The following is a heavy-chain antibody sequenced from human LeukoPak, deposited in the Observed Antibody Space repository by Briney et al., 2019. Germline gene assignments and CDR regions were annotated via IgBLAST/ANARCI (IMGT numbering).Heavy chain of an antibody. V-gene: IGHV3-7*01. CDR3: ARDALCSGGGCYLSYYYYYGMDV. D-gene: IGHD2-15*01. J-gene: IGHJ6*02. CDR2: IKQDGSEK. CDR1: GFTFSSYW. Sequence: PGGSLRLSCAASGFTFSSYWVSWVRQAPGKGLEWVANIKQDGSEKYYVDSVKGRFTISRDNAKNSLYLQMNSLRAEDTAVYYCARDALCSGGGCYLSYYYYYGMDVWGQGTTVTVSS.